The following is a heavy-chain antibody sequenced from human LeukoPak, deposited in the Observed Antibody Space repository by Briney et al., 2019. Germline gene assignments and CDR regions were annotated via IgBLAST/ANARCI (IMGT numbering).Heavy chain of an antibody. CDR3: AKGYSYGFMYNWFDP. J-gene: IGHJ5*02. CDR1: GFTFSSYS. V-gene: IGHV3-23*01. CDR2: ISGSGGST. D-gene: IGHD5-18*01. Sequence: GGSLRLSCAASGFTFSSYSMNWVRQAPGKGLKWVSAISGSGGSTYYADSVKGRFTISRDNSKNTLYLQMNSLRAEDTAVYYCAKGYSYGFMYNWFDPWGQGTLVTVSS.